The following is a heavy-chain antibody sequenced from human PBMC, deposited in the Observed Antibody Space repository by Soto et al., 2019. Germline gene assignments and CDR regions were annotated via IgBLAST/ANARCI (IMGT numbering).Heavy chain of an antibody. D-gene: IGHD3-9*01. J-gene: IGHJ6*02. V-gene: IGHV3-13*05. CDR1: GFTFRNYD. Sequence: VQLVESGGGLVQPGGSLRLSCEASGFTFRNYDMHWVRQGTGKGLEWVSGISAAGDPDYADSVEGRFTISRENAQNSFFLQMNSLTVGDTAVYYCARIDRDFYGLDVWGQGTTVIVSS. CDR2: ISAAGDP. CDR3: ARIDRDFYGLDV.